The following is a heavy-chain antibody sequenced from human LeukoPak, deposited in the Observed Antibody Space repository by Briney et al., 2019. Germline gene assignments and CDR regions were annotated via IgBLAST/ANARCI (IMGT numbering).Heavy chain of an antibody. CDR2: SKDKANRYTT. CDR1: GFTSSDHH. D-gene: IGHD1-26*01. J-gene: IGHJ4*02. CDR3: AKKRSGSNYPFDY. V-gene: IGHV3-72*01. Sequence: GGSLRLSCAASGFTSSDHHMDWVRQAPGKGLEWVGRSKDKANRYTTEYAASVKGRFTISRDDSKKSVYLQMNSLKTEDTAVYYCAKKRSGSNYPFDYWGQGTLVTVSS.